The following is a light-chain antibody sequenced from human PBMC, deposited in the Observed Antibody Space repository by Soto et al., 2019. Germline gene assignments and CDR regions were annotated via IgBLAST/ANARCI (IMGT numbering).Light chain of an antibody. V-gene: IGKV3-15*01. CDR3: QQYNIWPIT. J-gene: IGKJ5*01. CDR2: RSS. CDR1: QSVSSN. Sequence: EIAMTQSPATLSVSPGERVTLSCRASQSVSSNVDWYQQKPGQAPRLLIYRSSTRATGIPVRFSGSGSGTEFSFTISSLQSEDFAVYYCQQYNIWPITFGQGTRLEIK.